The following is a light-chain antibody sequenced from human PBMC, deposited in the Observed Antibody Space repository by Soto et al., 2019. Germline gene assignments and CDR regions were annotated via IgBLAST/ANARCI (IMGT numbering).Light chain of an antibody. J-gene: IGKJ1*01. CDR2: HAS. CDR3: QQYNTWPRT. V-gene: IGKV3D-15*01. CDR1: QSVSRT. Sequence: EIVMTQSPATLSVSPGERATLSCRASQSVSRTLACHQHEPGHAPRLHIYHASTRATGDPPRIISRRTGDKFTLTITNLQSEDFAVYYCQQYNTWPRTFGQGTRV.